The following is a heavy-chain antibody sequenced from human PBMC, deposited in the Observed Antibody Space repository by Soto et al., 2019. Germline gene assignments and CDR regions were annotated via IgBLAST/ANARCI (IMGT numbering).Heavy chain of an antibody. CDR3: ARDRGAYGMAV. Sequence: QVQLVQSGAEVKKPGASVKVSCKASGYTFTSYGISWVRQAPGQGLEWMGWISAYNGNTNYAQKLQGRATMTTDTATSTDYMERRSLRSDDTAVYYCARDRGAYGMAVWGQGTTVTVSS. V-gene: IGHV1-18*01. CDR1: GYTFTSYG. J-gene: IGHJ6*02. CDR2: ISAYNGNT.